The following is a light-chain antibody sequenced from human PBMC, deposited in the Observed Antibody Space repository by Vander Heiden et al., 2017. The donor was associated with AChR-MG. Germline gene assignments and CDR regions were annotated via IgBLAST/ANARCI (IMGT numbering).Light chain of an antibody. J-gene: IGLJ1*01. V-gene: IGLV2-8*01. CDR1: SSGVGGYSY. CDR3: SSYAGSNNFPYV. Sequence: QSALTQPPSASGSPGQSVTISCSGASSGVGGYSYVAWYQQHRGKAPNVMLYEVSKRPSGVPDRFSGSKSGNTASLTVSGLQAEDEADYYCSSYAGSNNFPYVFGTGTKVTVL. CDR2: EVS.